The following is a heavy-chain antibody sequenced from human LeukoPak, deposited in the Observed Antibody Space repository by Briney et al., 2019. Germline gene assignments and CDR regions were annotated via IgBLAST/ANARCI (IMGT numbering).Heavy chain of an antibody. Sequence: ASVKVSCKASGYTFTGYYMHWVRQAPGQGLEWMGWINPNSGGTNYAQKFQGRVTMTRDTSISTAYMELSRLRSDDTAVYYCAREGGGECQACLVRYYYYMDVWGKGTTVTVSS. CDR1: GYTFTGYY. CDR3: AREGGGECQACLVRYYYYMDV. D-gene: IGHD2-21*01. V-gene: IGHV1-2*02. CDR2: INPNSGGT. J-gene: IGHJ6*03.